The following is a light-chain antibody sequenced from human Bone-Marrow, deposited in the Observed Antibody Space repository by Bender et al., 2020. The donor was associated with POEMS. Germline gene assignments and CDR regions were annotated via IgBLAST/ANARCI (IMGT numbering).Light chain of an antibody. CDR3: SSYTTSSTVA. J-gene: IGLJ2*01. Sequence: QSVLTQPASVSGSPGQSITISCTGTSSDVGGSDSVSWYQQHPGKAPKLLIYDVSNRPSGVSNRFSGSKSGNTASLTISGLQAEDEADYYCSSYTTSSTVAFGGGTKVTVL. V-gene: IGLV2-14*01. CDR2: DVS. CDR1: SSDVGGSDS.